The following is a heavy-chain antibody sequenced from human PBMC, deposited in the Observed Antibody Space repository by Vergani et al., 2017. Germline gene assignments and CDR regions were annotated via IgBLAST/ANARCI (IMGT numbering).Heavy chain of an antibody. J-gene: IGHJ5*02. V-gene: IGHV4-39*01. CDR1: GGSISSSSYY. D-gene: IGHD6-13*01. Sequence: QLQLQESGPGLVKPSETLSLTCTVSGGSISSSSYYWGWIRQPPGKGLEWIGSIYYSGSTYYNPSLKSQVTISVDTSKNQCSLKLSSVTAADTAVYYCARHRQKQQPNWFDPWGQGTLVTVSS. CDR2: IYYSGST. CDR3: ARHRQKQQPNWFDP.